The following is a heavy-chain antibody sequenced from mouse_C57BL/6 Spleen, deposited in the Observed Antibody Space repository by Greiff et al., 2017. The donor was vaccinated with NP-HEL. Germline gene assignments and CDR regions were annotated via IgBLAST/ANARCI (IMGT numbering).Heavy chain of an antibody. V-gene: IGHV5-9-1*02. D-gene: IGHD4-1*01. CDR2: ISSGGDYI. J-gene: IGHJ2*01. CDR1: GFTFSSYA. CDR3: TKLVPLYYFDY. Sequence: EVQRVESGEGLVKPGGSLKLSCAASGFTFSSYAMSWVRQTPEKRLEWVAYISSGGDYIYYADTVKGRFTISRDNARNTLYLQMSSLKSEDTAMYYCTKLVPLYYFDYWGQGTTLTVSS.